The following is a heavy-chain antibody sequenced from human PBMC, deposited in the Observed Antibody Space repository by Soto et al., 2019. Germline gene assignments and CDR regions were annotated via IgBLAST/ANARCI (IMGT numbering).Heavy chain of an antibody. J-gene: IGHJ4*02. V-gene: IGHV3-15*01. CDR2: IKSKSAGGTT. CDR3: ARGHRSSGKIFDS. CDR1: GFTFSNAW. D-gene: IGHD3-22*01. Sequence: EVQLVESGGGLVKPGGSVRLSCAASGFTFSNAWMSWVRQAPGKGLEWVGRIKSKSAGGTTEYDAPVKDRFTISRDDSKKTLYLQMNSLKIEDTAVYYCARGHRSSGKIFDSWVQGTLVTVSS.